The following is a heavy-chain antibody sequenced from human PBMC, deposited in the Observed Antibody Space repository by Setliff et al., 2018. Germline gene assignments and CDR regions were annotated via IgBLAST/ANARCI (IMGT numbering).Heavy chain of an antibody. J-gene: IGHJ5*02. CDR2: INHRGST. CDR3: ARGSTGIYDP. CDR1: GGSISSYY. D-gene: IGHD1-1*01. Sequence: SETLSLTCTVSGGSISSYYWSWIRQPPGKGLEWIEEINHRGSTNYSPSLRSRVTISVDTSKNQFSLKMTSVTAADTAIYYCARGSTGIYDPWGQGILVTVSS. V-gene: IGHV4-34*01.